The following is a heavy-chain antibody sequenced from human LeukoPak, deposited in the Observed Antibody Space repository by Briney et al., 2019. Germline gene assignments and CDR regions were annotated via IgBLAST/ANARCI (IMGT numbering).Heavy chain of an antibody. CDR3: ATGVGYSGYGSVFDY. CDR2: FDPEDGET. J-gene: IGHJ4*02. CDR1: GYTLTELS. D-gene: IGHD5-12*01. Sequence: ASVKVSCKVPGYTLTELSMHWVRQAPGKGLEWMGGFDPEDGETIYAQKFQGRVTMTEDTSTDTAYMELSSLRSEDTAVYYCATGVGYSGYGSVFDYWGQGTLVTVSS. V-gene: IGHV1-24*01.